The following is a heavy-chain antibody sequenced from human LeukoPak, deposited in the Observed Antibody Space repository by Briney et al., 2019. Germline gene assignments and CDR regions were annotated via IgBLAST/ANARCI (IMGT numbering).Heavy chain of an antibody. D-gene: IGHD3-3*01. V-gene: IGHV4-34*01. Sequence: SETLSLTCAVYGGSFSGYYWSWIRQPPGKGLEWIGEINHSGSTNYNPSLKSRVTISVDTSKNQFSLKLSSVTAADTAVYYCAKGVFFWSGPTKGWFDHWGQGTLATVSS. CDR3: AKGVFFWSGPTKGWFDH. CDR1: GGSFSGYY. CDR2: INHSGST. J-gene: IGHJ5*02.